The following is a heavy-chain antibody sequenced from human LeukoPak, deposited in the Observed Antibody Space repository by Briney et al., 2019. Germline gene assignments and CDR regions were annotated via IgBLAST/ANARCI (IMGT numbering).Heavy chain of an antibody. Sequence: GGSLRLSCAASGFTFSSYWMSWVRQAPGKGLEWVANIKQDGSEKYYVDSVKGRFTISRDNAKNSLYLQMNSLRAEDTAVYYCARGPGPTVYYYYGMDVWGQGTTVTVSS. CDR3: ARGPGPTVYYYYGMDV. D-gene: IGHD2-2*01. CDR1: GFTFSSYW. J-gene: IGHJ6*02. V-gene: IGHV3-7*03. CDR2: IKQDGSEK.